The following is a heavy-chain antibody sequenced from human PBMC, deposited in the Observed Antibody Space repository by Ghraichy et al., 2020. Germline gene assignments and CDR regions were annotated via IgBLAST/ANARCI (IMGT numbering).Heavy chain of an antibody. V-gene: IGHV3-23*01. CDR3: AKAGYCSGGSCYFPSWYFDL. Sequence: GGSLRLSCAASGFTFSSYAMSWVRQAPGKGLEWVSAISGSGGSTYYADSVKGRFTISRDTSKNTPYLQMNSLRAEDTAVYYCAKAGYCSGGSCYFPSWYFDLWGRGTLVTVSS. CDR1: GFTFSSYA. CDR2: ISGSGGST. J-gene: IGHJ2*01. D-gene: IGHD2-15*01.